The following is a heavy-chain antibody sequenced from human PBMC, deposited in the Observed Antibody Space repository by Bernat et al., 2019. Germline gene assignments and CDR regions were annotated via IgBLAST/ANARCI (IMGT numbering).Heavy chain of an antibody. V-gene: IGHV3-53*01. D-gene: IGHD3-3*01. J-gene: IGHJ6*03. CDR2: IYSGGST. CDR3: ARGAECRYYFYMDV. CDR1: GFTVSTTY. Sequence: EVQVVESGGGLIQPGGSLRLSCAASGFTVSTTYMIWVRQAPGKGLEWVSGIYSGGSTHYADSVKGRFTISRDNSKNTLYVQMNSLRAEDTAVYFCARGAECRYYFYMDVWGKGTTVTVSS.